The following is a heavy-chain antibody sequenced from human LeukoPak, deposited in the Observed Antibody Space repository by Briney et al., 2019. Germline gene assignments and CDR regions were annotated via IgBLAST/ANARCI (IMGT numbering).Heavy chain of an antibody. CDR1: GFTFSSYA. CDR3: VRGSLRLPRSTPDY. J-gene: IGHJ4*02. Sequence: PGGSLRLSCAASGFTFSSYAMHWVRQAPGKGLEWVAVISYDGSNKYYADSVKGRFTISRDNSKNTLYLQMNSLRVEDTAVYYCVRGSLRLPRSTPDYWGQGTLVTVSS. D-gene: IGHD2-21*02. V-gene: IGHV3-30-3*01. CDR2: ISYDGSNK.